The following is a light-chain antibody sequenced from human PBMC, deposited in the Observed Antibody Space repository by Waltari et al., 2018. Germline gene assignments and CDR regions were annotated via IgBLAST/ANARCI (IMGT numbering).Light chain of an antibody. V-gene: IGKV3-11*01. CDR2: DAT. CDR3: QQRYSWPAT. Sequence: VLTQSPATLSLSPGERATLSCRASQGVSSYVAWYQHKPDQPPRPLIYDATNRATGIPARFSGSGSGTDFTLTISSLEPEDFAVYYCQQRYSWPATFGPGTKVDI. CDR1: QGVSSY. J-gene: IGKJ3*01.